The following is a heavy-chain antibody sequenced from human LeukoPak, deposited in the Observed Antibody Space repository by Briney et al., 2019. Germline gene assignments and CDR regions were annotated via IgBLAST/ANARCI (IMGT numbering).Heavy chain of an antibody. Sequence: SETLSLTCTVSGGSISSSSYYWGWIRQPPGKGLEWIGSIYYSGSTYYNPSLKSRVTISVDTSKNQFSLKLSSVTAADTAVYYCAREEFLEWSWGKNWFDPWGQGTLVTVSS. V-gene: IGHV4-39*07. D-gene: IGHD3-3*01. CDR1: GGSISSSSYY. CDR2: IYYSGST. CDR3: AREEFLEWSWGKNWFDP. J-gene: IGHJ5*02.